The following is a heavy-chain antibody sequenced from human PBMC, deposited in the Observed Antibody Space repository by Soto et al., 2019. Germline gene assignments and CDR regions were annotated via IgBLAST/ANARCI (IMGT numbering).Heavy chain of an antibody. CDR2: INAGNGNT. Sequence: ASVKVSCKASGYTFTRYAMHWVRQAPGQRIEWMGWINAGNGNTKYSQKFQGRATITRDNSASTAYMELSSLRSEDTAVYYCARESFPKAAAGTPRYYYYGMDVWGQGTTVTVSS. J-gene: IGHJ6*02. V-gene: IGHV1-3*01. D-gene: IGHD6-13*01. CDR3: ARESFPKAAAGTPRYYYYGMDV. CDR1: GYTFTRYA.